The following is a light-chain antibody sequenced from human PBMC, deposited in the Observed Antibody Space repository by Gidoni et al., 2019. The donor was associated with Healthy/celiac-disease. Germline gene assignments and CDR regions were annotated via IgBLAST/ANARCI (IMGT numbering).Light chain of an antibody. J-gene: IGLJ3*02. CDR1: SSNIGAGSD. Sequence: QSVLTQPPSVSGAPGQRATISCTGSSSNIGAGSDVHWYQQLPGTAPKLLIYGNTNRPSGVPDRFSGSKSGTSASLAITGLQAEDEADYYCQSYDTSLSGWVFGGGTKLTVL. V-gene: IGLV1-40*01. CDR2: GNT. CDR3: QSYDTSLSGWV.